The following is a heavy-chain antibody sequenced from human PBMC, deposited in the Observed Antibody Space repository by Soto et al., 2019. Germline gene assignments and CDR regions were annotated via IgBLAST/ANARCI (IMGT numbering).Heavy chain of an antibody. CDR1: SGSISSNNW. J-gene: IGHJ2*01. CDR3: AAECSYCSTTGCLYWYLDL. Sequence: QVHLQESGPGLVKASGTLSLTCAVSSGSISSNNWWSWVRQPPGKGLGWIGEIYHSGTTNYNPSLKSRLTSSVYTSKNQFSLNLNSLTAADTAVYYCAAECSYCSTTGCLYWYLDLWGRGTRVSVSS. D-gene: IGHD2-2*01. CDR2: IYHSGTT. V-gene: IGHV4-4*02.